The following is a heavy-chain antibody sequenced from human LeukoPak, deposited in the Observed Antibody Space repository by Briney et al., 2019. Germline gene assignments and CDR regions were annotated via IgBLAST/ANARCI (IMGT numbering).Heavy chain of an antibody. V-gene: IGHV1-69*05. CDR3: ARDRSDIVVVVAATALDY. CDR2: IIPIFGTA. Sequence: SVKVSCKASGGTFSSYAISWVRQAPGQGLEWMGRIIPIFGTANYAQKFQGRVTITTDESTSTAYMELSSLRSEDTAVYYCARDRSDIVVVVAATALDYWGQGTLVTVSS. D-gene: IGHD2-15*01. CDR1: GGTFSSYA. J-gene: IGHJ4*02.